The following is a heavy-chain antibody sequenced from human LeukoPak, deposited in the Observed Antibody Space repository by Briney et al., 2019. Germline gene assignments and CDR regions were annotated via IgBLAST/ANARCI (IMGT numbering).Heavy chain of an antibody. CDR2: ISGSGGST. V-gene: IGHV3-23*01. J-gene: IGHJ6*03. CDR3: AKKYRSVQYFYMDV. D-gene: IGHD2-2*01. Sequence: GGTLRLSCAASGFTFSSYGMNWVRQAPGKGLEWVSAISGSGGSTYYADSVKGRFTISRDNSKNTLYLQMNSLRAEDTAVYCCAKKYRSVQYFYMDVWGKGTTVTISS. CDR1: GFTFSSYG.